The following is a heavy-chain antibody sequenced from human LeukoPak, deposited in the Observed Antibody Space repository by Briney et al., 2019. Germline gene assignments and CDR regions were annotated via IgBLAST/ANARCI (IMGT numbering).Heavy chain of an antibody. CDR1: GFTFSSYG. CDR3: ARGLNRFSSSWYRLAY. CDR2: ISSNSNNI. V-gene: IGHV3-21*01. Sequence: GGSLRLSCAASGFTFSSYGMHWVRQAPGKGLEWVSSISSNSNNIHYVGSLKGRFTVSRDNAKNSLYLQMNSLRVEDTAVYYCARGLNRFSSSWYRLAYWGQGTLVTVSS. D-gene: IGHD6-13*01. J-gene: IGHJ4*02.